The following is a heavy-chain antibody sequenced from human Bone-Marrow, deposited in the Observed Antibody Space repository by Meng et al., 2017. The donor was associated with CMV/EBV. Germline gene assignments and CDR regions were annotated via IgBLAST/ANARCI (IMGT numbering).Heavy chain of an antibody. Sequence: GGSLRLSCAASGFTFRTYAMSWVRQAPGKGLEWVSAISGSGGSTYYADSVKGRFTISRDNSKNTLYLQMNSLRAEDTAVYYCAKGTTTVTTGHYYYYGMDVWGQGTTVTVSS. CDR2: ISGSGGST. CDR1: GFTFRTYA. J-gene: IGHJ6*02. CDR3: AKGTTTVTTGHYYYYGMDV. V-gene: IGHV3-23*01. D-gene: IGHD4-11*01.